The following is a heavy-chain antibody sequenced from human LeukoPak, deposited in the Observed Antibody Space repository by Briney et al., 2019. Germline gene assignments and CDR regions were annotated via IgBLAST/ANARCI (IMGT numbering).Heavy chain of an antibody. CDR1: GYTFTSYD. J-gene: IGHJ4*02. CDR3: ARGGFVIVGATPGRNLPHY. V-gene: IGHV1-8*03. CDR2: MNPNSGNT. D-gene: IGHD1-26*01. Sequence: VASVKVSCKASGYTFTSYDINWVRQATGQGLEWMGWMNPNSGNTGYAQKFQGRVTITRNTSISTAYMELSSLRSEDTAVYYCARGGFVIVGATPGRNLPHYWGQGTLVTVSS.